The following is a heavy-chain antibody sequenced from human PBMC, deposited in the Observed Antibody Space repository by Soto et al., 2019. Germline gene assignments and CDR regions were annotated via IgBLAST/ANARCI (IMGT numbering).Heavy chain of an antibody. CDR3: ARDADASGWYHYGMDV. CDR2: IKQDGSEK. V-gene: IGHV3-7*01. CDR1: GFTVSSNY. D-gene: IGHD6-19*01. J-gene: IGHJ6*02. Sequence: GGSLRLSCAASGFTVSSNYMSWVRQAPGKGLEWVANIKQDGSEKYYMDSVKGRFFISRDNAKNSLYLQLNGLRAEDTAVYYCARDADASGWYHYGMDVWGQGTLVTVSS.